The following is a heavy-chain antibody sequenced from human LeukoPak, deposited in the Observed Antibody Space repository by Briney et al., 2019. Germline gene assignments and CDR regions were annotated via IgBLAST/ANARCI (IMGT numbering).Heavy chain of an antibody. CDR1: GFSLSTSGVG. J-gene: IGHJ4*02. D-gene: IGHD3-22*01. CDR2: IYWNDDK. CDR3: AHRRADYYDSSGYYFPGDFDY. Sequence: SGPTLVNPTQTLTLTCTFSGFSLSTSGVGVGWTRQPPGKALEWLALIYWNDDKRYSPSLKSRLTITKDTSKNQVVLTMTNMDPVDTATYYCAHRRADYYDSSGYYFPGDFDYWGQGTLVTVSS. V-gene: IGHV2-5*01.